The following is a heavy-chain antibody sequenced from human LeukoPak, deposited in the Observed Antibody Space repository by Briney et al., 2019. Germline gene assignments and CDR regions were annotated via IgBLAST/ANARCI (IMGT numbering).Heavy chain of an antibody. Sequence: SETLSLTCTVSGGSISSGSYYWSWIRQPAGKGLEWIGRIYTSGSTNYNPSLKSRVTISVDTSKNQFSLKLSSVTAPDTAVYYCARDSSGSSTGAFDIWGQGTMVTVSS. D-gene: IGHD1-26*01. J-gene: IGHJ3*02. CDR1: GGSISSGSYY. CDR2: IYTSGST. CDR3: ARDSSGSSTGAFDI. V-gene: IGHV4-61*02.